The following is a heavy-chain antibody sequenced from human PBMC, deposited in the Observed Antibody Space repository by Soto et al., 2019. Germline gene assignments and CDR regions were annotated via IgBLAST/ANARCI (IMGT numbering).Heavy chain of an antibody. D-gene: IGHD3-22*01. CDR3: ARGNSVIVVACPLLDN. Sequence: GGSLRLSCAASGFTFSNYWMSWVRQAPGKGLEWVANIKQDGGEEDYVDSVKGRFTISRDNAKNSLYLQMNSLRAEDSAVYYCARGNSVIVVACPLLDNWGQGTLVTVSS. CDR2: IKQDGGEE. CDR1: GFTFSNYW. V-gene: IGHV3-7*05. J-gene: IGHJ4*02.